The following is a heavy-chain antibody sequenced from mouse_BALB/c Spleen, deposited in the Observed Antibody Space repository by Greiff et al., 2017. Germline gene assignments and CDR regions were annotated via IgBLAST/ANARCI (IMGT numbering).Heavy chain of an antibody. CDR1: GYTFTSYY. D-gene: IGHD2-4*01. V-gene: IGHV1S56*01. J-gene: IGHJ3*01. Sequence: QVQLKESGPELVKPGASVRISCKASGYTFTSYYIHWVKQRPGQGLEWIGWIYPGNVNTKYNEKFKGKATLTADTSSSTAYMQLSSLTSEDSAVYFCARDYDYDGRLTYWGKGTLVTVSA. CDR2: IYPGNVNT. CDR3: ARDYDYDGRLTY.